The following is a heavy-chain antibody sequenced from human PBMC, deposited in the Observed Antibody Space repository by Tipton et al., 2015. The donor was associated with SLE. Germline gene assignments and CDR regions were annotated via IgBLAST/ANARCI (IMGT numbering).Heavy chain of an antibody. CDR1: GGSFSGYY. D-gene: IGHD3-22*01. CDR2: INHSGST. J-gene: IGHJ4*02. Sequence: TLSLTCAVYGGSFSGYYWSWIRQPPGKGLEWIGEINHSGSTNYNPSLKSRVTISVDTSKNQFSLKLSSVTAADTAVYYCARHYYDSSGYYFLFEYWGQGTLVTVSS. V-gene: IGHV4-34*01. CDR3: ARHYYDSSGYYFLFEY.